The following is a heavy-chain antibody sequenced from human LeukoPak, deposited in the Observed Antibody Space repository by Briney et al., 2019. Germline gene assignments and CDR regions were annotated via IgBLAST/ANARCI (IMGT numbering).Heavy chain of an antibody. D-gene: IGHD6-6*01. Sequence: ASETLSLTCTVSGGSISSGGYYWSWIRQHPGKGLEWIGYIYYSGSTYYNPSLKSRVTISVDTSKNQFSLKLSSVTAADTAVYYCARVPSIAARCLYYFDYWGQGTLVTVSS. CDR3: ARVPSIAARCLYYFDY. V-gene: IGHV4-31*03. CDR2: IYYSGST. J-gene: IGHJ4*02. CDR1: GGSISSGGYY.